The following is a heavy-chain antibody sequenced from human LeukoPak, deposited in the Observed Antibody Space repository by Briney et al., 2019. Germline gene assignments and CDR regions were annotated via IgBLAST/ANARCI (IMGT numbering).Heavy chain of an antibody. V-gene: IGHV3-30*03. CDR2: ISYDGSSK. D-gene: IGHD3-10*01. CDR3: ARDRGRVDRGAMTTFVTDWYFDL. CDR1: GFTFSSFG. J-gene: IGHJ2*01. Sequence: QPGGSLRLSCAASGFTFSSFGMHWVRQAPGKGLEWVAGISYDGSSKYYADSVKGRFTISRDNSKNTQFLQMNSLTTEDTAVYYCARDRGRVDRGAMTTFVTDWYFDLWGRGTLVTVSS.